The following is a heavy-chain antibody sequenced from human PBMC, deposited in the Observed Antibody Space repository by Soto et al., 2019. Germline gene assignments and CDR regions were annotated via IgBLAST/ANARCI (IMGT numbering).Heavy chain of an antibody. CDR2: INPSGGST. D-gene: IGHD3-22*01. J-gene: IGHJ4*02. CDR3: ARLYYYDSSGYYYVEDF. Sequence: ASVKVSCKASGYTFTSYYMHWVRQAPGQGLEWMGIINPSGGSTSYAQKFQGRVTMTRDTSTSTAYMELRSLRSDDTAVYYCARLYYYDSSGYYYVEDFWGRGTLVTVSS. V-gene: IGHV1-46*01. CDR1: GYTFTSYY.